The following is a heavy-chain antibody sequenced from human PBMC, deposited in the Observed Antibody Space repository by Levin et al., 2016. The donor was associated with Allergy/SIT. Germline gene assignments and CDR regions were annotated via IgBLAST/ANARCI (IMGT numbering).Heavy chain of an antibody. CDR1: GGSFSGYY. Sequence: SETLSLTCAVYGGSFSGYYWSWIRQPPGKGLEWIGEINHSGSTNYNPSLKSRVTISVDTSKNQFSLKLSSVTAADTAVYYCARGTTVTTSYYYYYMDVWGKGTTVTVSS. CDR2: INHSGST. J-gene: IGHJ6*03. V-gene: IGHV4-34*01. D-gene: IGHD4-17*01. CDR3: ARGTTVTTSYYYYYMDV.